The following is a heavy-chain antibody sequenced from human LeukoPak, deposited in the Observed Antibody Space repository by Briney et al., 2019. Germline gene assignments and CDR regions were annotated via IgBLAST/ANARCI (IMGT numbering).Heavy chain of an antibody. CDR1: GYTLTELS. CDR2: FDPEDGET. D-gene: IGHD1-26*01. CDR3: ATRPTAGGSPVWRTSTEYYFDY. J-gene: IGHJ4*02. V-gene: IGHV1-24*01. Sequence: GASVKVSCKVSGYTLTELSMHWVRQAPGKGLEWMGGFDPEDGETIYAQKFQGRVTMTEDTSTDTAYMELSSLRSEDTAVYYCATRPTAGGSPVWRTSTEYYFDYWGQGTLVTVSS.